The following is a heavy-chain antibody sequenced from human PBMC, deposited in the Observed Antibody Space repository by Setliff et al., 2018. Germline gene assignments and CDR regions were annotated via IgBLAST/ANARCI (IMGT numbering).Heavy chain of an antibody. D-gene: IGHD3-9*01. CDR3: ARDRAYYDILTGYYTHDAFDI. CDR2: IIPILGIA. J-gene: IGHJ3*02. V-gene: IGHV1-69*10. Sequence: GASVKVSCKASGGTFSSYAISWVRQAPGQGLEWMGGIIPILGIANYAQKFQGRVTITADESTSTAYMELSSLRSEDTAVYYCARDRAYYDILTGYYTHDAFDIWGQGTMVTVS. CDR1: GGTFSSYA.